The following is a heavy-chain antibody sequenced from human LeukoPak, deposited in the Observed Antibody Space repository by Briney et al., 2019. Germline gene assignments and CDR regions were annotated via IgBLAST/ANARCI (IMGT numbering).Heavy chain of an antibody. Sequence: SETLSLTCAVSGYSISSGYYWGWIRQPPGKGLEWIGNIYHSGSPYYNPSLKSRVTISVDTSKNQFSLKLSSVTAADTAVYYCARPISSQGYFGVVIDWGQGTLVTVSS. CDR2: IYHSGSP. V-gene: IGHV4-38-2*01. D-gene: IGHD3-3*01. CDR1: GYSISSGYY. J-gene: IGHJ4*02. CDR3: ARPISSQGYFGVVID.